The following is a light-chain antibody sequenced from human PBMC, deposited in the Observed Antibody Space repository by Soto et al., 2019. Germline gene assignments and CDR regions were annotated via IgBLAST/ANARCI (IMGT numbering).Light chain of an antibody. J-gene: IGKJ5*01. CDR2: KAS. Sequence: DIQMTQSPSTLSASVGDRVIITCRASQSISSWLAWYQQKPGKAPKLLIYKASSLEGGVPSRFSGSGSGTEFTLTISSLQPDDFATYYCQQYDTYPITFGQGTRLEIK. CDR1: QSISSW. CDR3: QQYDTYPIT. V-gene: IGKV1-5*03.